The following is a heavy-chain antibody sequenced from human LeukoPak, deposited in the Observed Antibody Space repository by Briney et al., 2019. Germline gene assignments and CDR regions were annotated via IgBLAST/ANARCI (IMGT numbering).Heavy chain of an antibody. CDR3: ARHHGSGSFHFDY. Sequence: SETLSLTCTVSDGSISSYYWSWIRQPPGKGLEWIGYTYYSGSTNYNPSLKSRVTISVDTSKNQFSLKLSSVTAADTAVYYCARHHGSGSFHFDYWGQGTLVTVSS. D-gene: IGHD3-10*01. CDR1: DGSISSYY. V-gene: IGHV4-59*01. J-gene: IGHJ4*02. CDR2: TYYSGST.